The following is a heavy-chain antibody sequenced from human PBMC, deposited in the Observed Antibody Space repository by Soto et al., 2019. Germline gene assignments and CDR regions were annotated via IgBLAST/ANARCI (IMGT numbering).Heavy chain of an antibody. V-gene: IGHV3-23*01. CDR3: ARYCSSTSCPGHYYGMDV. CDR2: ISGSGGDT. D-gene: IGHD2-2*01. J-gene: IGHJ6*02. Sequence: GGSLRLSCAASGFTFSSFAVSWVRQAPGKGLEGVSVISGSGGDTYYAESAKGRFTISRDNSKNTVYLQMNSLRAEDTAVYYCARYCSSTSCPGHYYGMDVWGQGTTVTVSS. CDR1: GFTFSSFA.